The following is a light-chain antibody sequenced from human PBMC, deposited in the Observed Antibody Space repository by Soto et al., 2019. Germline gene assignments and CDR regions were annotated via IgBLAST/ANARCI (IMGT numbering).Light chain of an antibody. V-gene: IGLV8-61*01. Sequence: QTVVTQEPSFSVSPGGTVTLTCGLSSGSVSTSYYPSWYQQTPGQAPRTLIYSTNTRSSGVPDRFSGSILGNKAALTITGAQADDESDYSCVLYMGSGLQWVFGGGTKLTVL. CDR3: VLYMGSGLQWV. CDR2: STN. CDR1: SGSVSTSYY. J-gene: IGLJ3*02.